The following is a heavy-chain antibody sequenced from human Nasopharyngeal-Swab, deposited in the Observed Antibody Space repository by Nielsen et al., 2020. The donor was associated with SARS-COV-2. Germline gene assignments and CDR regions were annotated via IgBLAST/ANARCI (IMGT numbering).Heavy chain of an antibody. D-gene: IGHD2-15*01. J-gene: IGHJ6*02. CDR3: ARDLLPYYGMDV. V-gene: IGHV3-9*01. CDR1: GFTFDDYA. CDR2: ISWNSGSI. Sequence: SLKISCAASGFTFDDYAMHWVRQAPGKGLEWVSGISWNSGSIGYADSVKGRFTISRDNAKNTLYLQMNSLRAEDTAVYYCARDLLPYYGMDVWGQGTTVTVSS.